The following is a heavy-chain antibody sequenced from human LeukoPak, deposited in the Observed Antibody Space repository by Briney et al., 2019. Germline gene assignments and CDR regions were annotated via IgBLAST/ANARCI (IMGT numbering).Heavy chain of an antibody. V-gene: IGHV4-59*08. CDR1: GGSISSYY. J-gene: IGHJ2*01. Sequence: SETLSLTCTVSGGSISSYYWSWIRQPPGKGLEWIGFIYYSGTTNHNPSLKSRVTISVDMSKSQFSLKLSSLTAADTAVYYCARGNDFWSGWYFDLWGRGTLVTVSS. CDR3: ARGNDFWSGWYFDL. D-gene: IGHD3-3*01. CDR2: IYYSGTT.